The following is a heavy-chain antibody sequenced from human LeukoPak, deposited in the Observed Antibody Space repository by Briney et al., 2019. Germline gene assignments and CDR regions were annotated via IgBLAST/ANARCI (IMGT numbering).Heavy chain of an antibody. CDR1: GFTFSSYA. Sequence: PGGSLRLSCAASGFTFSSYAMHWVRQAPGKGLEWVAVISYDGSNKYYVDSVKGRFTISRDNSKNTVYLQMNSLRAEDTAVFYCARETGSSVGSTDFDYWGQGALVTVSS. J-gene: IGHJ4*02. V-gene: IGHV3-30-3*01. D-gene: IGHD5/OR15-5a*01. CDR2: ISYDGSNK. CDR3: ARETGSSVGSTDFDY.